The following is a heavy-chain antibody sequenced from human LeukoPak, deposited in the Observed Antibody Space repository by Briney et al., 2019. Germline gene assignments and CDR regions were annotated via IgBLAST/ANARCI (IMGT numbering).Heavy chain of an antibody. J-gene: IGHJ6*02. V-gene: IGHV3-23*01. D-gene: IGHD3-3*01. CDR2: ISGSGGST. CDR3: AKARTYYDFWSGYLPSNYYYGMDV. Sequence: TGGSLRLSCAASGFTFSSYAMSWVRQAPGKGLEWVSAISGSGGSTYYADSVKGRFTISRDNSKNTLYLQMNSLRAEDTAVYYCAKARTYYDFWSGYLPSNYYYGMDVWGQGTTVTVSS. CDR1: GFTFSSYA.